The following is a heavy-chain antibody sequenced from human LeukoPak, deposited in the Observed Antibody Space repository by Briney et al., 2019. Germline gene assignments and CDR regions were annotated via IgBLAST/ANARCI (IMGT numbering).Heavy chain of an antibody. CDR3: ASCRYFDWLPGLYYYYYMDV. Sequence: ASVKVSCKVSGYTLTELSMHWVRQAPGKGLEWMGGFDPEDGETIYAKKFQGRVSMTEDTSTDTAYMELSSLRSEDTAVYYCASCRYFDWLPGLYYYYYMDVWGKGTTVTVSS. CDR1: GYTLTELS. V-gene: IGHV1-24*01. D-gene: IGHD3-9*01. CDR2: FDPEDGET. J-gene: IGHJ6*03.